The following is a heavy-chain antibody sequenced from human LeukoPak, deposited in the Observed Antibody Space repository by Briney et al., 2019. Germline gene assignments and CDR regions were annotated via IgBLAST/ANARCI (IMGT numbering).Heavy chain of an antibody. D-gene: IGHD3-3*01. CDR2: IWYDGRDN. CDR3: ARSGRAAPAFF. J-gene: IGHJ4*02. Sequence: GGSLRLSCAASGFTFSSYAMHWVRQAPGKGLEWVAAIWYDGRDNYYADSVKGRFNISRDNIKNTLYLQMNSLRPEDTAVYFCARSGRAAPAFFWGQGTLVTVSP. CDR1: GFTFSSYA. V-gene: IGHV3-30*04.